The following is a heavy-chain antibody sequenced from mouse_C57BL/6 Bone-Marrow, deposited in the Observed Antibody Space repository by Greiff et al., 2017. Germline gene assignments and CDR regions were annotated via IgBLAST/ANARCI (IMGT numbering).Heavy chain of an antibody. CDR1: GYTFTDYY. Sequence: VQLQQSGPELVKPGASVKISCKASGYTFTDYYMNWVKQSHGKSLEWIGDINPNNGGTSYNQKFKGKATLTVDKSSSTAYMELRSLTSEDSAVYYCASRPLFYYGTLFAYWGQGALVTVSA. D-gene: IGHD1-1*01. J-gene: IGHJ3*01. V-gene: IGHV1-26*01. CDR3: ASRPLFYYGTLFAY. CDR2: INPNNGGT.